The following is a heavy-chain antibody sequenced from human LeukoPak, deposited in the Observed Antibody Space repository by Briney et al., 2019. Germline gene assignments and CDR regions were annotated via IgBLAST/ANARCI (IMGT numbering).Heavy chain of an antibody. CDR3: AKYPASGGYFDY. J-gene: IGHJ4*02. D-gene: IGHD6-13*01. Sequence: GGSLRLSCAASGFTFSTYSMSWVRLASGMGLEWVSGISGSGANTYYADSVKGRFTISRDNSKNTLYLQMNSLRAEDTAVFYCAKYPASGGYFDYWGQGTLVTVSS. V-gene: IGHV3-23*01. CDR2: ISGSGANT. CDR1: GFTFSTYS.